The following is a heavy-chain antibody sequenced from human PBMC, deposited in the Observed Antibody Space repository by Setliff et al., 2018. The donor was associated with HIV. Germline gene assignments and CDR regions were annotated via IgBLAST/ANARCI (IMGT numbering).Heavy chain of an antibody. J-gene: IGHJ6*02. CDR1: GGSISSGSYY. D-gene: IGHD2-15*01. CDR2: IHTSGNT. Sequence: SETLSLTCTVSGGSISSGSYYWSWIRQPAGKGLEWIGRIHTSGNTNYNPSLKSRVTISVDTSKNQFYLKLSSVTAADTAVYYCARRSIVGSTRGYYYYALDVWGQGTTVTVSS. V-gene: IGHV4-61*02. CDR3: ARRSIVGSTRGYYYYALDV.